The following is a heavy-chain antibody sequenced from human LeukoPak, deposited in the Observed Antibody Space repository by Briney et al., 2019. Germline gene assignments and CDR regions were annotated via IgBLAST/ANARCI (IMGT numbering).Heavy chain of an antibody. D-gene: IGHD6-19*01. CDR1: GFTFSSYG. Sequence: GGSLRLSCAASGFTFSSYGMHWVRQAPGKGLEWVAFIRYDGSNKYYADSVKGRFTISRDNSKNTLYLQMNSLRAEDTAVYYCAKDLHKQWRSYYFDYWGQGTLVTVSS. V-gene: IGHV3-30*02. CDR2: IRYDGSNK. CDR3: AKDLHKQWRSYYFDY. J-gene: IGHJ4*02.